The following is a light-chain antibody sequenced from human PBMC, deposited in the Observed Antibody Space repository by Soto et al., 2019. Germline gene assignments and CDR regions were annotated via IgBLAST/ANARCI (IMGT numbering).Light chain of an antibody. CDR3: TSWTTSNTMI. Sequence: QSVLTQPASVSGSPGQSITISCTGTSSDIGAYNFVSWYQQHPGQAPKLMLYDVNIRPSGVSNRFSGSKSGNTASLTISGLQAEYEADYYCTSWTTSNTMIFGGGTKLTVL. CDR1: SSDIGAYNF. V-gene: IGLV2-14*03. CDR2: DVN. J-gene: IGLJ2*01.